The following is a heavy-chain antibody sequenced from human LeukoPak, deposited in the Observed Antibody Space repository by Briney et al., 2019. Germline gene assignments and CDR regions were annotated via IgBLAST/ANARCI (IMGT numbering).Heavy chain of an antibody. J-gene: IGHJ4*02. CDR2: IYPGDSDT. V-gene: IGHV5-51*01. CDR1: GYSFTSYW. D-gene: IGHD4-23*01. CDR3: ARQMTTVVDYFDY. Sequence: GESLKISCKGSGYSFTSYWIGWVRQMPGKGLEWMGIIYPGDSDTRYSPSFQGQVTISADKSISTVYLQWSSLKASDTAMYYCARQMTTVVDYFDYWGQGTLVTVSS.